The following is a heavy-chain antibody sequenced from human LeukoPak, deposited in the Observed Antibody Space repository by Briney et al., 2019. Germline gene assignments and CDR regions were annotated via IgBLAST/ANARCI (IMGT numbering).Heavy chain of an antibody. V-gene: IGHV3-74*01. CDR2: INNDGSSR. J-gene: IGHJ4*02. Sequence: GGSLRPSCAASGFTFNTYWMHWVRQAPGKGLVWVSRINNDGSSRSYADSVKGRFTVSRDNAKNTLYLQMNSLRAEDTAVYYCARCFSRGGSCLYWGQGTLVTVSS. CDR1: GFTFNTYW. D-gene: IGHD2-15*01. CDR3: ARCFSRGGSCLY.